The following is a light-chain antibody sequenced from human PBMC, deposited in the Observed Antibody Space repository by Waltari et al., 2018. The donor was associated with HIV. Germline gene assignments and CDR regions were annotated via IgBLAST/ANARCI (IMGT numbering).Light chain of an antibody. Sequence: QSVLTQPPSASGTPGQRVTISCSGGSSNIGNNHVYWYKQFPGTAPKLLIYRNNQRPSGVPDRFSGANSGTSASLVISGLRSEDEADYYCAAWDDSLSGVFGGGTKVTVL. J-gene: IGLJ2*01. CDR1: SSNIGNNH. V-gene: IGLV1-47*01. CDR3: AAWDDSLSGV. CDR2: RNN.